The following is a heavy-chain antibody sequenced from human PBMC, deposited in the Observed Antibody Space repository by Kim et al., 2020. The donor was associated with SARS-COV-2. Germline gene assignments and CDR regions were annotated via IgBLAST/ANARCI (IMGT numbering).Heavy chain of an antibody. Sequence: YYADSVKGRFTISRDNSKNTLYLQMNSLRAEDTAVYYCAREDLSSSSLDYWGQGTLVTVSS. D-gene: IGHD6-6*01. CDR3: AREDLSSSSLDY. V-gene: IGHV3-33*01. J-gene: IGHJ4*02.